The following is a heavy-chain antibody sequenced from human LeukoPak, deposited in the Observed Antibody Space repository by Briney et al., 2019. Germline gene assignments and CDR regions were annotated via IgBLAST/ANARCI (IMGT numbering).Heavy chain of an antibody. CDR3: MRLNTYGLYLDY. CDR1: GDSITNTNYY. D-gene: IGHD3-10*01. CDR2: MSFNGNI. J-gene: IGHJ4*02. V-gene: IGHV4-39*07. Sequence: SETLSLTCSVSGDSITNTNYYWGWVRQSPEKNLEWIVSMSFNGNIFYYPSLQSRVTISPDTSKNHFSLNLRSVTAADTAIYYCMRLNTYGLYLDYWGQGRLVTVSS.